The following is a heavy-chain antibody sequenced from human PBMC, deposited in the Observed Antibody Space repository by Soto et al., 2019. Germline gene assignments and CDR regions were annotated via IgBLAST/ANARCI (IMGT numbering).Heavy chain of an antibody. J-gene: IGHJ6*02. CDR3: ARGGWKWLALDYYYYYGMDV. D-gene: IGHD6-19*01. V-gene: IGHV3-23*01. Sequence: PGGSLRLSCAASVFTFSIYAMSWVRQAPGKGLDSVSAISGSGGSTYYADSVKGRFTISRDNSKNTLYLQMNSLRAEDTAVYYCARGGWKWLALDYYYYYGMDVWGQGTTVTVSS. CDR1: VFTFSIYA. CDR2: ISGSGGST.